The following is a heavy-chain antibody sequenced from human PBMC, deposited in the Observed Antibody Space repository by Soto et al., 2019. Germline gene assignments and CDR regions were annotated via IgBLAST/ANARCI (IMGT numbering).Heavy chain of an antibody. V-gene: IGHV3-23*01. CDR3: AKDGVDIVVVVAATPFYYFDY. J-gene: IGHJ4*02. Sequence: PWGSLRLSCAASGFTFISYAIIFFRHSPFKWLEWVSAISGSGGSTYYADSVKGRFTISRDNSKNTLYLQMNSLRAEDTAVYYCAKDGVDIVVVVAATPFYYFDYWGQGTLVTVSS. D-gene: IGHD2-15*01. CDR2: ISGSGGST. CDR1: GFTFISYA.